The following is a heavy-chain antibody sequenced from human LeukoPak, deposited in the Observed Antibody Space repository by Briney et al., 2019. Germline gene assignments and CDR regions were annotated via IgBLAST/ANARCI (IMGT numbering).Heavy chain of an antibody. J-gene: IGHJ4*02. CDR2: VSSSGNKK. Sequence: GGSLRLSCAASGFTFRNYVIHWVRQAPGKGLEWVALVSSSGNKKYYGDSVKGRFIISRDNSKDTLYLQMNSLSAEDTALYYCAKDRGYNSYYFDYWGQGSLVAVSS. CDR3: AKDRGYNSYYFDY. V-gene: IGHV3-30*18. D-gene: IGHD5-24*01. CDR1: GFTFRNYV.